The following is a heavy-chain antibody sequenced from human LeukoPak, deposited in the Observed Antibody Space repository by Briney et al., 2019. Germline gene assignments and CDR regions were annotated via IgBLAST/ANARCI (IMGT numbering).Heavy chain of an antibody. CDR3: AKDQDIVVVPAAIGY. J-gene: IGHJ4*02. CDR1: GFTFSSYA. V-gene: IGHV3-23*01. D-gene: IGHD2-2*01. Sequence: GGSLRLSCAASGFTFSSYAMSWVRQAPGKGLGWVSAISGSGGSTYYADSVKGRFTISRDNSKNTLYLQMNSLRAEDTAVYYCAKDQDIVVVPAAIGYWGQGTLVTVSS. CDR2: ISGSGGST.